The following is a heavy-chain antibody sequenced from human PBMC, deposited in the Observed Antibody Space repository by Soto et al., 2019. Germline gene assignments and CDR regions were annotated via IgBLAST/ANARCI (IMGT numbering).Heavy chain of an antibody. CDR3: ARDPFWSGYYYYYGMDV. CDR1: GGTFSSYA. J-gene: IGHJ6*02. V-gene: IGHV1-69*01. CDR2: IIPIFGTA. Sequence: QVQLVQSGAEVKKPGSSVKVSCKASGGTFSSYAISWVRQAPGQWLEWMGGIIPIFGTANYAQKFQGRVTITADESTSTAYMELSSLRSEDTAVYYCARDPFWSGYYYYYGMDVWGQGTTVTVSS. D-gene: IGHD3-3*01.